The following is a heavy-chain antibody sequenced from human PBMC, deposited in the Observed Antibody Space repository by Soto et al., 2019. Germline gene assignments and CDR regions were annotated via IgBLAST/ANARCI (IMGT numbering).Heavy chain of an antibody. Sequence: ASLKVSCKASGYTFTSYGISWVRQAPGQGLEWMGWISAYNGNTNYAQKLQGRVTMTTDTSTSTAYMELRSLRSDDTAVYYCARGGLLWFGELGSAFDIWGQGTMVTVSS. CDR3: ARGGLLWFGELGSAFDI. CDR2: ISAYNGNT. CDR1: GYTFTSYG. D-gene: IGHD3-10*01. V-gene: IGHV1-18*01. J-gene: IGHJ3*02.